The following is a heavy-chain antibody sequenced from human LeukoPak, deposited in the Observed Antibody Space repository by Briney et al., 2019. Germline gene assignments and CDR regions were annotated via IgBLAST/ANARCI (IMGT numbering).Heavy chain of an antibody. CDR1: GYTFTSYY. CDR2: INPSGGST. D-gene: IGHD6-19*01. V-gene: IGHV1-46*01. Sequence: ASVNVSCKASGYTFTSYYMHWVGQSPGQRRGGMGIINPSGGSTSYAQKFQGRVTMTRDMSTSKVYMELSSLRSEDTAVYYCARDAIAVASYYYYYMDVWGKGTTVTVSS. J-gene: IGHJ6*03. CDR3: ARDAIAVASYYYYYMDV.